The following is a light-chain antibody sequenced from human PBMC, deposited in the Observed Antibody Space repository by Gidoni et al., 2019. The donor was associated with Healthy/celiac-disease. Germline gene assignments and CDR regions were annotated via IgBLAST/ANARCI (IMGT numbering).Light chain of an antibody. CDR1: SSDVGGYNY. Sequence: QSALTQPRSVYGSPGQSVTISCPGTSSDVGGYNYVSWYPQHPGKAPTRMIYDVSKRPSGVPDRFSGSKSGNTASLTISGLQAEDEADYYCCSYAGSYTFVFGGGTKLTVL. CDR3: CSYAGSYTFV. J-gene: IGLJ3*02. V-gene: IGLV2-11*01. CDR2: DVS.